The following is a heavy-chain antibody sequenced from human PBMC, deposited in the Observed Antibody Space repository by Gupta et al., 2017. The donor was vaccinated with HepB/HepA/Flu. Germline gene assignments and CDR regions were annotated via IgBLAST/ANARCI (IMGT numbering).Heavy chain of an antibody. V-gene: IGHV4-31*03. CDR3: ARASFGVSDYVWGSYPRPYFDY. Sequence: QVQLQESGSGLVKPSQTLSLTCTVSGGSISSGGYYWSWIRQHPGKGLEWIGYIYYSGSTYYNPSLKSRVTISVDTSKNQFSLKLSSVTAADTAVYYCARASFGVSDYVWGSYPRPYFDYWGQGTLVTVSS. J-gene: IGHJ4*02. D-gene: IGHD3-16*02. CDR1: GGSISSGGYY. CDR2: IYYSGST.